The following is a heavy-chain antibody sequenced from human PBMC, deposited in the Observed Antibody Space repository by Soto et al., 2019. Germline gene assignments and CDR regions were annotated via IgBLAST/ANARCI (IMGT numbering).Heavy chain of an antibody. Sequence: QLRLQESGSGLVKPSQTLSLTCAVSGGSISRGGYSWSWIRQPPGKGLEWIGYIYHSGCTYYNPSLKSRVTISGDRSKKQFSLKLRFVTDADTAVYYCASSMSTVTTNDYWGQGSLVTVSS. CDR1: GGSISRGGYS. CDR2: IYHSGCT. J-gene: IGHJ4*02. CDR3: ASSMSTVTTNDY. V-gene: IGHV4-30-2*01. D-gene: IGHD4-17*01.